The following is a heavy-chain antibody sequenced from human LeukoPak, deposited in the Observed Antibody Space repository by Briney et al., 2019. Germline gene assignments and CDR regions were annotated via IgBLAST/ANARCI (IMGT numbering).Heavy chain of an antibody. J-gene: IGHJ4*02. CDR2: ISAYNGNT. D-gene: IGHD3-10*01. CDR1: GYTFTSYG. CDR3: AKTQHQNLWFGEPMDS. Sequence: ASVKVSCKASGYTFTSYGISWVRQAPGQGFEGMGWISAYNGNTNYAQKLQGRVRMTTDTSTSTAYMEMRRLRSDDTAVYYCAKTQHQNLWFGEPMDSWGQGTLVTVSS. V-gene: IGHV1-18*01.